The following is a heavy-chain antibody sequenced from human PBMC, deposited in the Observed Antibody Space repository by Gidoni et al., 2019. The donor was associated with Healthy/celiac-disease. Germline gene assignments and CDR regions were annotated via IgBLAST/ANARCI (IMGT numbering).Heavy chain of an antibody. CDR3: ASPDWYFDL. J-gene: IGHJ2*01. V-gene: IGHV4-39*01. CDR2: T. Sequence: TYYNPSLKSRVTISVDTSKNQFSLKLSSVTAADTAVYYCASPDWYFDLWGRGTLVTVSS.